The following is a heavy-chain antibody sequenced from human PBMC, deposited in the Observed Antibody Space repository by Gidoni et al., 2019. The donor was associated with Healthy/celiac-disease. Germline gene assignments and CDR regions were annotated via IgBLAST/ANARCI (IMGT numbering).Heavy chain of an antibody. V-gene: IGHV4-30-4*01. CDR2: IYYSGST. Sequence: QVQLQESGPGLVKPSQTLSLTCTVSGGSLSSGDYYWSWIRQPPGKGLEWIGYIYYSGSTYYNPSLKSRVTISVDTSKNQFSLKLSSVTAADTAVYYCARDAPLRWYYYDSSGYYFDYWGQGTLVTVSS. CDR3: ARDAPLRWYYYDSSGYYFDY. J-gene: IGHJ4*02. CDR1: GGSLSSGDYY. D-gene: IGHD3-22*01.